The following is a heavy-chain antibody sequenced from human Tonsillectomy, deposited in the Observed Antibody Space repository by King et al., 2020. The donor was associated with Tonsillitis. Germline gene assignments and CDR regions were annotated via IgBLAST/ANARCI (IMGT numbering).Heavy chain of an antibody. V-gene: IGHV3-74*01. J-gene: IGHJ4*02. CDR2: LNSDGSST. D-gene: IGHD3-22*01. Sequence: VQLVESGGGLVQPGGSLRLSCAASGFTFSSYWMHWVRQVPGKGLVWVSRLNSDGSSTSYADSVKGRITISRDNAKNTLYLQMNSLRAEDTAVYYCARGSYYYDSSGYSEGIDYWGQGTLVTVSS. CDR3: ARGSYYYDSSGYSEGIDY. CDR1: GFTFSSYW.